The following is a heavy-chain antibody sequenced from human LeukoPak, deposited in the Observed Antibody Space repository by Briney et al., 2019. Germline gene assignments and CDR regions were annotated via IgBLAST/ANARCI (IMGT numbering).Heavy chain of an antibody. V-gene: IGHV1-18*01. J-gene: IGHJ4*02. CDR1: GYTFTTYG. CDR2: ISGYNGNT. Sequence: ASVKVSCKASGYTFTTYGISWVRQAPGQGLEWMRWISGYNGNTKYAQKLQGRVTMTTDTSTSTAYMELRSLRSDDTAVYYCARDAYSSSWYEKWGQGTLVTVSS. CDR3: ARDAYSSSWYEK. D-gene: IGHD6-13*01.